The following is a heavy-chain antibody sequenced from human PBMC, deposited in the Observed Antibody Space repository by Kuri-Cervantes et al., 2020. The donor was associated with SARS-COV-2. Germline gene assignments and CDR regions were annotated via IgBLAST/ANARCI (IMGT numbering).Heavy chain of an antibody. D-gene: IGHD5-18*01. CDR2: ISYDGSNK. J-gene: IGHJ4*02. CDR1: GFTFSSYA. CDR3: ARESRYVYGEFDF. Sequence: GESLKISCAASGFTFSSYAMHWVRQALGKGLEWVAVISYDGSNKYYADSVKGRFTISRDNSKNTLYLQMNSLRAEDTAVYYCARESRYVYGEFDFWGQGTLVTVSS. V-gene: IGHV3-30-3*01.